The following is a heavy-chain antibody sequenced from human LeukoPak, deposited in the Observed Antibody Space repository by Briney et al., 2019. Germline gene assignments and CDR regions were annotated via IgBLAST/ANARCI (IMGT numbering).Heavy chain of an antibody. CDR1: GGSISSYY. J-gene: IGHJ6*03. V-gene: IGHV4-59*01. Sequence: SETLSLTCTVSGGSISSYYWSWIRQPPGKGLEWIGYIYYSGSTNYNPSLKSRVTISVDTSKNQFSLKLSSVTAADTAVYYCARGASSSSGGYYYYYMDVWGKGTTVTVSS. CDR3: ARGASSSSGGYYYYYMDV. CDR2: IYYSGST. D-gene: IGHD6-6*01.